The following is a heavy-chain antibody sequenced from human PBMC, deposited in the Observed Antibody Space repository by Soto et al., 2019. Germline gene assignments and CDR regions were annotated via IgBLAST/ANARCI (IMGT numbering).Heavy chain of an antibody. CDR3: ARDRYCSTNSCPPAGGLDV. J-gene: IGHJ6*02. Sequence: PGGSLRLSCAASGFTFSDYYMSWIRQAPGKGLEWISYISSRSSYTNYADSVKGRFTISRDNAKNSLYLQMNSLGVEDTAVYYCARDRYCSTNSCPPAGGLDVWGQGTTVTVSS. CDR1: GFTFSDYY. V-gene: IGHV3-11*06. CDR2: ISSRSSYT. D-gene: IGHD2-2*01.